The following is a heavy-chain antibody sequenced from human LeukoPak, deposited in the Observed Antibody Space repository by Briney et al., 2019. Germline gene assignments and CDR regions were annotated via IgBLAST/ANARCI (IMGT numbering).Heavy chain of an antibody. CDR2: ISAYNGST. Sequence: EASVKVSCKASGYTFTSYGISWVRQAPGQGLEWMGWISAYNGSTNYAQKLQGRVTMTTDTSTSTAYMELRSLRSDDTAVYYCARDPLGAEFDYWGQGTLVTVSS. CDR1: GYTFTSYG. CDR3: ARDPLGAEFDY. V-gene: IGHV1-18*01. J-gene: IGHJ4*02.